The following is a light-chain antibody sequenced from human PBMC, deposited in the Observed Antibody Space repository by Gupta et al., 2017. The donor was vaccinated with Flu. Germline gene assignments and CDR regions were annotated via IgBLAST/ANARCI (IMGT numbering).Light chain of an antibody. J-gene: IGKJ1*01. CDR3: QQENNNSST. CDR2: KAS. CDR1: QSIITY. V-gene: IGKV1-5*03. Sequence: DIQMTQSPSTLSASVGDRVTITCRASQSIITYLAWYQQKPGKAPKLLIYKASTLESGVPSRFSGGGSGTEFSLTISGLQPDDFAIYYCQQENNNSSTFGQGTMVEIK.